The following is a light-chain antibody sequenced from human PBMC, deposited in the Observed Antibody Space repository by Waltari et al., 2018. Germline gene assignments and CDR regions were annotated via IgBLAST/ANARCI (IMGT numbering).Light chain of an antibody. CDR1: SSNIGAGYD. J-gene: IGLJ3*02. CDR3: QSYDNSLGAWV. V-gene: IGLV1-40*01. Sequence: SVLTQPPSVSGAPGQSVTLSCTGSSSNIGAGYDVHWYQQFPGTAPKPLIFAYSRRPSGVPGRFSGSWSGASASLAITGLQTEDEADYYCQSYDNSLGAWVFGGGTTLTVL. CDR2: AYS.